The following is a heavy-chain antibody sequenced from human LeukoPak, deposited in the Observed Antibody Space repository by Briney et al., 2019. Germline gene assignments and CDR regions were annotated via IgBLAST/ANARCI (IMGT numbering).Heavy chain of an antibody. CDR1: GGSISSSYYY. Sequence: KPSETLSLTCTVSGGSISSSYYYWGWIRQPPGKGLEWIGSIYYSGSTYYNPSLKSRVTISVDTSKNQFSLKLSSVTAADTAVYYCARHKYSSSWTFDPWGQGTLVTVSS. CDR2: IYYSGST. CDR3: ARHKYSSSWTFDP. J-gene: IGHJ5*02. D-gene: IGHD6-13*01. V-gene: IGHV4-39*01.